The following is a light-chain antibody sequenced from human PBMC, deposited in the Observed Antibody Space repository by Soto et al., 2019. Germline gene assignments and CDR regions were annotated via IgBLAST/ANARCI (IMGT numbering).Light chain of an antibody. CDR2: GAS. CDR3: QQYGSSPRT. J-gene: IGKJ1*01. Sequence: EIVLTQSPGTLSLSPGERATLSCRASQSVSSSYLAWYQQKPGQAPRLLIYGASSRATGIPDRFSGSGSVTDLTLTISRLEPEDFGVYYCQQYGSSPRTFGQGTKVEIK. V-gene: IGKV3-20*01. CDR1: QSVSSSY.